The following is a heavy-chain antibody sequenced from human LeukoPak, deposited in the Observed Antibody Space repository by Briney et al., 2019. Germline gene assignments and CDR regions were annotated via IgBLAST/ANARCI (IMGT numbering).Heavy chain of an antibody. V-gene: IGHV4-4*02. CDR1: GGSISSSNW. CDR2: IYHSGST. CDR3: ARDGWGSGTTNY. D-gene: IGHD1/OR15-1a*01. J-gene: IGHJ4*02. Sequence: SGTLSLTCAVSGGSISSSNWWSWVRQPPGKGLEWIGEIYHSGSTNYNPSLKSRVTIPVDKSKNQFSLKLSSVTAADTAVYYCARDGWGSGTTNYWGQGTLVTVSS.